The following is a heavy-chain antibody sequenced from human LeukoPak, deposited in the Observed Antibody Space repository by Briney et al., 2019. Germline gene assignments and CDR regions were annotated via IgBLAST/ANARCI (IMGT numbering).Heavy chain of an antibody. D-gene: IGHD4-23*01. CDR2: LYYSGST. Sequence: SETLSLTCSVSGDSISSSTYYWGWIRQPPGKGLEWIGSLYYSGSTYYNPSLKSRVTFSVDTSKNQLSLSLSSVTAADTSVYYCARYRGNSNGGFDTWGQGTLVTVSS. CDR1: GDSISSSTYY. V-gene: IGHV4-39*01. CDR3: ARYRGNSNGGFDT. J-gene: IGHJ5*02.